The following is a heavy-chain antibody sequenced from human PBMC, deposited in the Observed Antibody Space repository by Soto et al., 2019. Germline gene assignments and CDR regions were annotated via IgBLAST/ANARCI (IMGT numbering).Heavy chain of an antibody. J-gene: IGHJ4*02. CDR1: GGTISSYA. V-gene: IGHV3-23*01. Sequence: XGTLALTCAVSGGTISSYALSGVRRAPGKGLEWVSAISGSGGSTYYADSVKGRFTISRDNTKNTLYLQMKSLRAEDTAVYYCAKDLSRDYYDSSCYYSAPGPTLDYWGQGTLVTVSS. CDR3: AKDLSRDYYDSSCYYSAPGPTLDY. CDR2: ISGSGGST. D-gene: IGHD3-22*01.